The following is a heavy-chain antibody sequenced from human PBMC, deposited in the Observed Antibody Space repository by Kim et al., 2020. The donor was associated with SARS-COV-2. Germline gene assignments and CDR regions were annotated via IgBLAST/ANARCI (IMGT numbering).Heavy chain of an antibody. J-gene: IGHJ4*02. CDR1: GGSISSYY. V-gene: IGHV4-59*01. CDR3: ARVRYYYDSSGYLYYFDY. D-gene: IGHD3-22*01. Sequence: SETLSLTCTVSGGSISSYYWSWIRQPPGKGLEWIGYIYYSGSTNYNPSLKSRVTISVDTSKNQFSLKLSSVTAADTAVYYCARVRYYYDSSGYLYYFDYWGQGTLGTVSS. CDR2: IYYSGST.